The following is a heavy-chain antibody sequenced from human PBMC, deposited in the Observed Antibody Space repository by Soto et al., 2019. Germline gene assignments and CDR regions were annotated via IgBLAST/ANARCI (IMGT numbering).Heavy chain of an antibody. D-gene: IGHD1-26*01. V-gene: IGHV4-61*01. Sequence: SETLSLTCTVSGGSVSSGSYYWSWIRQPPGKGLEWIGYIYYSGSTNYNPSLKSRVTISVDTSKNQFSLKLSSVTAADTAVYYCAREKIVGATDYYYGMDVWGQGTTVTV. CDR2: IYYSGST. CDR3: AREKIVGATDYYYGMDV. J-gene: IGHJ6*02. CDR1: GGSVSSGSYY.